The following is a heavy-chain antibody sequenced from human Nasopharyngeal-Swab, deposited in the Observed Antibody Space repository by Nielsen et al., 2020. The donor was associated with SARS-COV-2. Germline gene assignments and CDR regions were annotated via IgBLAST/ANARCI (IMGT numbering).Heavy chain of an antibody. V-gene: IGHV4-30-2*01. CDR3: ARKYCNGDCYFDY. J-gene: IGHJ4*02. Sequence: SETLSLTCAVSGGSISSGFYSWRWIRQPPGKGLEWIGYIYHSGNTYYNPSLKSRVTISVDRSKNQFSLRLSSVTAADTAVYYCARKYCNGDCYFDYWGQGTLVTVSS. CDR2: IYHSGNT. D-gene: IGHD2-21*02. CDR1: GGSISSGFYS.